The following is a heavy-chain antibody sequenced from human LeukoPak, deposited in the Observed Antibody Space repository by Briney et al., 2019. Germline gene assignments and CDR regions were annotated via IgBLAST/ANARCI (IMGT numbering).Heavy chain of an antibody. Sequence: GGSLRLSCAASGFTFSSYGMHWVRQAPGKGLEWVAVISYDGSNKYYADSVKGRFTISRDNSKNTLYLQMNSLRAEDTAVYYCAKDVDRGIAAAGFFDYWGQGTLVTVS. CDR2: ISYDGSNK. CDR3: AKDVDRGIAAAGFFDY. CDR1: GFTFSSYG. D-gene: IGHD6-13*01. V-gene: IGHV3-30*18. J-gene: IGHJ4*02.